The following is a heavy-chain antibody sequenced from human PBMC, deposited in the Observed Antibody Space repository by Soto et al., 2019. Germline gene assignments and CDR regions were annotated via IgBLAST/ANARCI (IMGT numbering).Heavy chain of an antibody. D-gene: IGHD3-9*01. CDR1: GGSISSYY. CDR2: IYYSGST. Sequence: SETLSLTCTVSGGSISSYYWSWIRQPPGKGLEWIGYIYYSGSTNYNPSLKSRVTISVDTSKNQFSLKLSSVTAADTAVYYCARHGKNVGYYDILTGYDYWGRGTLVTVSS. CDR3: ARHGKNVGYYDILTGYDY. J-gene: IGHJ4*02. V-gene: IGHV4-59*08.